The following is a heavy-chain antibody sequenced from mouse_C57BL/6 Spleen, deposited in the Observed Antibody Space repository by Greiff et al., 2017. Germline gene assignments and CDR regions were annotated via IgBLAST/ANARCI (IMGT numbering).Heavy chain of an antibody. V-gene: IGHV1-52*01. CDR1: GYTFTSYW. CDR3: AREGYSNSLYAMDY. Sequence: VQLQQPGAELVRPGSSVKLSCKASGYTFTSYWMHWVKQRPIQGLEWIGNIDPSDSETHYNQKFKDKATLTVDKSSSTAYMQLSSLTSEDSAVYYCAREGYSNSLYAMDYWGQGTSVTVSS. J-gene: IGHJ4*01. D-gene: IGHD2-5*01. CDR2: IDPSDSET.